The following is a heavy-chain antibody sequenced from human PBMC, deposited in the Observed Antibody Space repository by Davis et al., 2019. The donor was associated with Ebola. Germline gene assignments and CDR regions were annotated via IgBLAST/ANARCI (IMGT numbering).Heavy chain of an antibody. Sequence: ASVKVSCKASGYTFSTYAIHWLRQAPGQRLEWMGLINVAKGNTKYSQKFQGRVTTTRDTSAGTAYMEMSSLTSEDTAVYYCARTFVGGWLFDYWGQGTLVTVSS. CDR3: ARTFVGGWLFDY. CDR1: GYTFSTYA. D-gene: IGHD1-26*01. V-gene: IGHV1-3*01. CDR2: INVAKGNT. J-gene: IGHJ4*02.